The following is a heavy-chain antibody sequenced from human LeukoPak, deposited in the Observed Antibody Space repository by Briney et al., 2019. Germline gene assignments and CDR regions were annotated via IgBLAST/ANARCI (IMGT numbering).Heavy chain of an antibody. J-gene: IGHJ4*02. CDR2: INPSGGST. V-gene: IGHV1-46*03. CDR3: ALGYCSSTSCHEALYYFDY. CDR1: GYTFTSYY. Sequence: ASVKVSCKASGYTFTSYYMHWVRQAPGQGLEWMGIINPSGGSTSYTQKFQGRVTITADESTSTAYMELSSLRSEDTAVYYCALGYCSSTSCHEALYYFDYWGQGTLVTVSS. D-gene: IGHD2-2*01.